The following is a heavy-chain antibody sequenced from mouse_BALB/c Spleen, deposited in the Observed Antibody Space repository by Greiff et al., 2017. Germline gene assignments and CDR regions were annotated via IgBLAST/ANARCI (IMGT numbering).Heavy chain of an antibody. CDR1: GDSITSGY. Sequence: EVKLQESGPSLVKPSQTLSLTCSVTGDSITSGYWNWIRKFPGNKLEYMGYISYSGSTYYNPSLKSRISITRDTSKNQYYLQLNSVTTEDTATYYCARGVITTATGYFDVWGAGTTVTVSS. V-gene: IGHV3-8*02. CDR2: ISYSGST. D-gene: IGHD1-2*01. CDR3: ARGVITTATGYFDV. J-gene: IGHJ1*01.